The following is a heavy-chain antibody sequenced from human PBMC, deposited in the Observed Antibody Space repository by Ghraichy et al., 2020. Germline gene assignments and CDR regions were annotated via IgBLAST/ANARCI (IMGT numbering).Heavy chain of an antibody. CDR1: GYTFTSYG. D-gene: IGHD6-13*01. CDR2: ISAYNGNT. Sequence: ASVKVSCKASGYTFTSYGISWVRQAPGQGLEWMGWISAYNGNTNYAQKLQGRVTMTTDTSTSTAYMELRSLRSDDTAVYYCARTDSSSWYFGSNNAFDIWGQGTMVTVSS. V-gene: IGHV1-18*01. CDR3: ARTDSSSWYFGSNNAFDI. J-gene: IGHJ3*02.